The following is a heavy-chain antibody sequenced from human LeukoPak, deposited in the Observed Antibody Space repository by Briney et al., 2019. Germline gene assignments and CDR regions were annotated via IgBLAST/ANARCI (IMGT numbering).Heavy chain of an antibody. V-gene: IGHV4-4*07. Sequence: SETLSLTCTVSGGSISSYYWSWIRQPAGKGLEWIGRIYTSGSTNYNPPLKSRVTMSVDTSKNQFSLKLSSVTAADTAVYYCAGTYDSSGYYSPFDYWGQGTLVTVSS. J-gene: IGHJ4*02. CDR2: IYTSGST. D-gene: IGHD3-22*01. CDR3: AGTYDSSGYYSPFDY. CDR1: GGSISSYY.